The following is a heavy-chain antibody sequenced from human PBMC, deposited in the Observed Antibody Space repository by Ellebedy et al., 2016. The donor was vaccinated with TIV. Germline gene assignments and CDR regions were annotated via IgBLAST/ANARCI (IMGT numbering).Heavy chain of an antibody. J-gene: IGHJ5*02. CDR2: IYYSGSA. D-gene: IGHD5-24*01. CDR3: ARPLRGWLQSGSWFDP. V-gene: IGHV4-39*01. CDR1: GGSIRSSDYY. Sequence: MPGGSLRLSCSVSGGSIRSSDYYWGWIRQPPGRGLEWIGSIYYSGSAHYNPSLKSRVTISVDTSKNPFSLKLNSVTAADTAVYYCARPLRGWLQSGSWFDPWGQGTLVTVSS.